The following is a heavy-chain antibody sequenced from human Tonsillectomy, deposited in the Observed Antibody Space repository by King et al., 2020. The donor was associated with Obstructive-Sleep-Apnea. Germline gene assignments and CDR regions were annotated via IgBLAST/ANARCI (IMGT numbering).Heavy chain of an antibody. V-gene: IGHV3-21*01. D-gene: IGHD3-22*01. CDR2: ISTSSSYI. Sequence: DVQLVESGGGLVKPGGSLRLSCAASGFTFSSYSMNWVRQAPGKGLGWVSSISTSSSYIYDANSLKGRFTISRDNAKNSLYLQMNSRRAEDTAVYYCASSSYYYDSSGYLFDYWGQGTLVTVSS. CDR1: GFTFSSYS. CDR3: ASSSYYYDSSGYLFDY. J-gene: IGHJ4*02.